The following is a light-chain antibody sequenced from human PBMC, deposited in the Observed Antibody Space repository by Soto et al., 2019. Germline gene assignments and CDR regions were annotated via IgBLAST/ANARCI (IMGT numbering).Light chain of an antibody. J-gene: IGKJ2*01. V-gene: IGKV1-5*01. Sequence: DIQMTQSPSTLSASVGDRVTITCRARQSITTWLACYQQKPGKAPTRLIYDASSLESRVPSRFSGSGSGTEFTLTISGLRHDDFATYYCQQYNTHPYTFGQGTKLEIK. CDR2: DAS. CDR1: QSITTW. CDR3: QQYNTHPYT.